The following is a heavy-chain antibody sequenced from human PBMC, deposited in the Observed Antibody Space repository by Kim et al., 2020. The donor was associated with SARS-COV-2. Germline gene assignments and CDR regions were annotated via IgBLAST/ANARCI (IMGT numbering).Heavy chain of an antibody. CDR1: AGSFSGYY. J-gene: IGHJ4*01. Sequence: SETLSLTCAVYAGSFSGYYWSWIRQPPGKGLEWIAEINHSGSTDYNPSLKSRVTISVDTSKNQFSLKLSSVTAADTAVYYCARVQYYYGSSGHLFDYWG. CDR3: ARVQYYYGSSGHLFDY. D-gene: IGHD3-22*01. V-gene: IGHV4-34*01. CDR2: INHSGST.